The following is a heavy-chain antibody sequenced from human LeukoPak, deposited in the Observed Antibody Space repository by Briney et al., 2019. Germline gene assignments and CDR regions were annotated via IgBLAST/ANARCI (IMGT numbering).Heavy chain of an antibody. CDR1: GFTFSTYA. CDR2: ISYDGGNK. Sequence: GGSLRLSCAASGFTFSTYAMHWVRQAPGKGLEWVALISYDGGNKYYADSVKGRFTISRDHSKNTLYLQMNSLRAEDTALYHCARERRLGSYCSSTSCSPYFDYWGQGTLVTVSS. J-gene: IGHJ4*02. D-gene: IGHD2-2*01. CDR3: ARERRLGSYCSSTSCSPYFDY. V-gene: IGHV3-30*03.